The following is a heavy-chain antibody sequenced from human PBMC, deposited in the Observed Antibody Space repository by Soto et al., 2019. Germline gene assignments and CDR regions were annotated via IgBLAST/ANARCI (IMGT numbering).Heavy chain of an antibody. Sequence: QLQLQESGSGLVKPSQTLSLTCAVSGGSISSGGDSWSWIRQPPGKGLEWIGFIYHSGSTYYNPSLRSRVTISVDRSKSTFSLKLSSVTAADTAVYSCARVWGYSYGLASDIWGQGTMVTVSS. CDR3: ARVWGYSYGLASDI. J-gene: IGHJ3*02. CDR1: GGSISSGGDS. D-gene: IGHD5-18*01. CDR2: IYHSGST. V-gene: IGHV4-30-2*01.